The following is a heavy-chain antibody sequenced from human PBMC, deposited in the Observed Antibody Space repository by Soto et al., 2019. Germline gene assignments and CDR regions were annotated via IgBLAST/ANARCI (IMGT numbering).Heavy chain of an antibody. CDR1: GGTFSSDA. CDR2: LIPILGTT. D-gene: IGHD6-19*01. CDR3: ARASGYVSGWYHDY. V-gene: IGHV1-69*13. J-gene: IGHJ4*02. Sequence: SVKVSCKASGGTFSSDAVSWVRQAPGQGLEWMGGLIPILGTTHYAQKFQGRVTITADESTNTAYMELSGLRSDDTAVYYCARASGYVSGWYHDYWGQGTRVTVSS.